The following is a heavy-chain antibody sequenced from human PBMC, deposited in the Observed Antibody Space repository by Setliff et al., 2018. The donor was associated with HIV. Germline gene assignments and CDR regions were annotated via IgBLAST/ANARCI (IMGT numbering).Heavy chain of an antibody. J-gene: IGHJ6*03. CDR2: ISAYNGNT. Sequence: ASVKVSCKASGYTFTSYGISWVRQAPGQGLEWMGWISAYNGNTNYAQKLQGRVTMTTDTSTSTAYMELRSLRSDDTAVYYCARGGGYYDSSGPVHCYYYYYMDVWGKGTTVTVSS. CDR1: GYTFTSYG. V-gene: IGHV1-18*01. CDR3: ARGGGYYDSSGPVHCYYYYYMDV. D-gene: IGHD3-22*01.